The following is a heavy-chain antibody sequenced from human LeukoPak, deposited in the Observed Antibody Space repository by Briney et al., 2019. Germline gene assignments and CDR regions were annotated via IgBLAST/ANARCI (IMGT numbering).Heavy chain of an antibody. J-gene: IGHJ4*02. CDR2: ISYDGSNK. V-gene: IGHV3-30-3*01. Sequence: GRSLRLSCAASGFTFSNYAMHWVRQAPGKGLEWVAVISYDGSNKYYADSVKGRFTISRDNSKNTLYLQMNSLRAEDTAVYYCASTPPRVEKWELPLTDWGQGTLVTVSS. CDR1: GFTFSNYA. D-gene: IGHD1-26*01. CDR3: ASTPPRVEKWELPLTD.